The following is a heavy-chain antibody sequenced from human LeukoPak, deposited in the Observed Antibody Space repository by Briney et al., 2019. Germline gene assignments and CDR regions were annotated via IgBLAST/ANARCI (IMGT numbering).Heavy chain of an antibody. Sequence: GGSLRLSCAASGFTVSSNYMSWVRQAPGKGLEWVSVIYSGGSTYYADSVKGRFTISRDNSKNTLYLQMNSLRAEDTAVYYCARTTNDLAFDIWGQGTMVTVSS. D-gene: IGHD1-1*01. V-gene: IGHV3-53*01. J-gene: IGHJ3*02. CDR1: GFTVSSNY. CDR2: IYSGGST. CDR3: ARTTNDLAFDI.